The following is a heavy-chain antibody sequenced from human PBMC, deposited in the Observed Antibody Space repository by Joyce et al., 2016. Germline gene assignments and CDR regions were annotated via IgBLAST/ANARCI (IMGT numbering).Heavy chain of an antibody. CDR1: GFTFNRYA. V-gene: IGHV3-30-3*01. CDR3: ARSPSNSWHTFDS. CDR2: ISPDGSKK. D-gene: IGHD2-2*01. Sequence: QVQLVESGGGVAQPGRSLRLSCAASGFTFNRYAMQWVRQNPGTGVEWVAVISPDGSKKFYSDAVKDRFIISRDNSNKMVFVQMNSLRVEDTGVYYCARSPSNSWHTFDSWGQGTLVSVSS. J-gene: IGHJ4*02.